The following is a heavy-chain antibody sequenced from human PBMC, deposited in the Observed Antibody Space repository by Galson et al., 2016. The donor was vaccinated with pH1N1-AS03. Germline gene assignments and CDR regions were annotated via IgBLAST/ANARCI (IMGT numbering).Heavy chain of an antibody. CDR3: ARVLFGIARGESSAFDL. Sequence: SVKVSCKASGGTFSSYTINWVRQAPGQGLEWMGRIIRLVGMTDYAQKLQGRVMITADNSATTAYMELSSLRSDDTAVFYCARVLFGIARGESSAFDLWGQGTMVTVSS. J-gene: IGHJ3*01. D-gene: IGHD6-13*01. CDR2: IIRLVGMT. CDR1: GGTFSSYT. V-gene: IGHV1-69*02.